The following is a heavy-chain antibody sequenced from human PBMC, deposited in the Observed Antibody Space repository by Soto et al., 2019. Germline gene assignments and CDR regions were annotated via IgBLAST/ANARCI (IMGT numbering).Heavy chain of an antibody. Sequence: PSETLSLTCDVSGDTISTGGYTWAWIRQPPGKALEWIGHTYHSGNPYYNPSLKSRVIISVDRSKNQFSLKVRSVTAADTAVYYCARVRREYDNSGPVDYWGQVTLVTVS. CDR3: ARVRREYDNSGPVDY. CDR1: GDTISTGGYT. V-gene: IGHV4-30-2*01. J-gene: IGHJ4*02. CDR2: TYHSGNP. D-gene: IGHD3-22*01.